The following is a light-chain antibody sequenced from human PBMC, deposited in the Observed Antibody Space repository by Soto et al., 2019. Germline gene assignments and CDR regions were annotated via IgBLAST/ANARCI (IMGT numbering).Light chain of an antibody. CDR1: QTISSG. J-gene: IGKJ1*01. Sequence: DIQMTQSPSALSGSVGDRVTMTCRASQTISSGLAWYHQKPGKAPKLLIYKASTLKSGVPSRFSGSGSGTEFTLTISSLQPDDFATYYCQHYNSYSEAFGQGTKVDIK. V-gene: IGKV1-5*03. CDR2: KAS. CDR3: QHYNSYSEA.